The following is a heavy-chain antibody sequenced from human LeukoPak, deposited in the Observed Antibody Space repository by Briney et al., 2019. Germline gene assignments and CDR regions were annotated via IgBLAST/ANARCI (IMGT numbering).Heavy chain of an antibody. CDR3: ARVREGNYLDY. CDR1: GFTVSTNY. CDR2: IYTGGSS. J-gene: IGHJ4*02. V-gene: IGHV3-53*01. Sequence: GGSLRLSCAASGFTVSTNYMTWVRQAPGKGLEWVSVIYTGGSSSYADSVKGRFTISRDNSKNTLSLQMNSLRAEDTAVYYCARVREGNYLDYWGQGTLVTVSS.